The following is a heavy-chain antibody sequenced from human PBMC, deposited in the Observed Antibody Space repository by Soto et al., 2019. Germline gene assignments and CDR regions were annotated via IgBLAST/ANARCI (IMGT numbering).Heavy chain of an antibody. CDR2: IYYSGSP. D-gene: IGHD4-4*01. Sequence: KSSETLSLTCTVSGGSISSSSYYWGWIRQPPGKGLEWIGSIYYSGSPYYNPSLKSRVTISVDTSRNQFSLKLSSVTAADTAVYYCVRRLTITTYNWHFDSWGLGTMVTVSS. CDR1: GGSISSSSYY. V-gene: IGHV4-39*01. CDR3: VRRLTITTYNWHFDS. J-gene: IGHJ4*02.